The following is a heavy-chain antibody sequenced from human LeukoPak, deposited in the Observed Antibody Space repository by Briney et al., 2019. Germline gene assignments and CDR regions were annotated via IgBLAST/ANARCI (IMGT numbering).Heavy chain of an antibody. D-gene: IGHD3-9*01. CDR2: ISSSSSTI. CDR1: GFTFGSCW. CDR3: ARDTPDYDILTGYYGPFDY. J-gene: IGHJ4*02. Sequence: GGSLRLSCAASGFTFGSCWMNWVRQTPGKGLEWVSYISSSSSTIYYADSVKGRFTISRDNAKDSLYLQMNSLRAEDTAVYYCARDTPDYDILTGYYGPFDYWGQGTLVTVSS. V-gene: IGHV3-48*01.